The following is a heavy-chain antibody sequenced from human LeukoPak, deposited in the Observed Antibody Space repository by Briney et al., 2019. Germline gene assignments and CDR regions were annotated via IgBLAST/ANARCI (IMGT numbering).Heavy chain of an antibody. J-gene: IGHJ4*02. D-gene: IGHD3-10*01. CDR2: IKSKTDGGTT. V-gene: IGHV3-15*01. Sequence: GGSLRLSCAASGFTFSSYAMSWVRQAPGKGLEWVGRIKSKTDGGTTDYAAPVKGRFTISRDDSKNTLYLQMNSLRAEDTAVYYCARCITIAQSDYWGQGTLVTVSS. CDR1: GFTFSSYA. CDR3: ARCITIAQSDY.